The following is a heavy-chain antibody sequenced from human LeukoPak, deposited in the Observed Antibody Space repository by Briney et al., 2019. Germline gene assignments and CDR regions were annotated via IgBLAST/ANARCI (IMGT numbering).Heavy chain of an antibody. Sequence: PGGSLRLSCAASGFTFSSYGMHWVRQAPGKGLEWVAVIWYDGSNKYYADSVKGRFTISRDNSKNTLYLQMNSLRAEDTAVYYCAKDWPVSGDHYSPFDYWGQGTLVTVSS. CDR1: GFTFSSYG. CDR3: AKDWPVSGDHYSPFDY. V-gene: IGHV3-33*06. D-gene: IGHD4-11*01. CDR2: IWYDGSNK. J-gene: IGHJ4*02.